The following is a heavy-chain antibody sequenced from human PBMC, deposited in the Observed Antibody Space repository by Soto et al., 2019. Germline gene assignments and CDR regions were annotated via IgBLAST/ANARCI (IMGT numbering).Heavy chain of an antibody. CDR3: AKDRARIAAAGFFDY. CDR1: GFSFSSYA. Sequence: GGSLRLSCAASGFSFSSYAMSWVRQAPGKGLEWVSSISGSGGSTHYADSVKGRFTISRDNSKNTLYLQMNSLRAEDTAVYYCAKDRARIAAAGFFDYWGQGTPVTVSS. CDR2: ISGSGGST. D-gene: IGHD6-13*01. J-gene: IGHJ4*02. V-gene: IGHV3-23*01.